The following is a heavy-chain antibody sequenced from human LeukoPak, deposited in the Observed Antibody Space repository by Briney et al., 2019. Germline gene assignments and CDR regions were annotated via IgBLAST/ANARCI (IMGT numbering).Heavy chain of an antibody. Sequence: SETLSLTCAVYGGSFSGYYWSWIRQPPGKGLEWIGEINHSGSTNYNPSLKSRVTISVDTSKNQFSLKLSSVTAADTAVYYCARDQYYYDSSGYYSGWFDPWGQGTLVTVSS. D-gene: IGHD3-22*01. CDR3: ARDQYYYDSSGYYSGWFDP. J-gene: IGHJ5*02. CDR1: GGSFSGYY. CDR2: INHSGST. V-gene: IGHV4-34*01.